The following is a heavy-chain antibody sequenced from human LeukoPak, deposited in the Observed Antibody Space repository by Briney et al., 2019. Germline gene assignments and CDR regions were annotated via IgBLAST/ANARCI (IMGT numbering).Heavy chain of an antibody. V-gene: IGHV3-23*01. CDR3: ARDGHNYYFDS. Sequence: GGSLRLSCAASGFTFSDYAMSRVRQAPGKGLEWVSVISGSGTTTYYADSVKGRVTISRDNSKNTLYLQMNSLRAEDTAVYYCARDGHNYYFDSWGQGTLVTVSS. J-gene: IGHJ4*02. CDR2: ISGSGTTT. D-gene: IGHD5-24*01. CDR1: GFTFSDYA.